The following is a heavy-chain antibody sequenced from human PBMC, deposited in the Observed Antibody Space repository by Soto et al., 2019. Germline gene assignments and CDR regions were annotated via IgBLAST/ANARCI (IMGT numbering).Heavy chain of an antibody. CDR3: ARDLGQQLVDY. CDR2: ISAYNGNT. CDR1: GYTFTSYG. J-gene: IGHJ4*02. V-gene: IGHV1-18*01. D-gene: IGHD6-13*01. Sequence: QVQLVQSGAEVKKPGASVKVSCKASGYTFTSYGISWVRQAPGQGLEWMGWISAYNGNTKYAQKLQGRVTMTTDTSTSTGYMEVRSLRSDDTAVYYCARDLGQQLVDYWGQGTLVTVSS.